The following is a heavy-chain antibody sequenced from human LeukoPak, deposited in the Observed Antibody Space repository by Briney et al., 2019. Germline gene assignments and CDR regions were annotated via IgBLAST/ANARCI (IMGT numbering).Heavy chain of an antibody. V-gene: IGHV3-30-3*01. CDR3: ARDGGAWIQLWLSFDF. CDR1: GFTFSSYA. Sequence: PGRSLRLSCAASGFTFSSYAMHWVRQAPGKGLEWVATISYDRSNKYYADSVKGRFTISRDNSENTLYLQMNSLKIEDTAVYYCARDGGAWIQLWLSFDFWGQGTLVTVSS. J-gene: IGHJ4*02. CDR2: ISYDRSNK. D-gene: IGHD5-18*01.